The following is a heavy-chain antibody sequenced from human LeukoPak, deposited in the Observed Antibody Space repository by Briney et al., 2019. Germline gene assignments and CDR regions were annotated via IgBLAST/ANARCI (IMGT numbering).Heavy chain of an antibody. D-gene: IGHD6-19*01. CDR2: ISGDNGYT. V-gene: IGHV1-18*01. J-gene: IGHJ4*02. CDR1: GYTFTSYG. CDR3: ARRRSEEFDFDC. Sequence: ASVKVSCKASGYTFTSYGISWVRQAPGQGLEWMGWISGDNGYTQYAQKLQGRVTMTTDTSTSTAYVELRSLRSDDTAVYYCARRRSEEFDFDCWGQGTLVTVSS.